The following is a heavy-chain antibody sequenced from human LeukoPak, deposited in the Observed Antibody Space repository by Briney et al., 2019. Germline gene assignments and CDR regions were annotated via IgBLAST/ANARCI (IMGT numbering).Heavy chain of an antibody. CDR1: GGSISSYY. V-gene: IGHV4-59*08. CDR2: IYYSGST. Sequence: SETLSLTCTVSGGSISSYYWSWIRQPPGKGLEWIGYIYYSGSTNYNPSLKSRVTISVDTSKNQFSLKLSSVTAADTAVYYCARQNYYGSGSYYKNWGQGTLVTVSS. J-gene: IGHJ4*02. CDR3: ARQNYYGSGSYYKN. D-gene: IGHD3-10*01.